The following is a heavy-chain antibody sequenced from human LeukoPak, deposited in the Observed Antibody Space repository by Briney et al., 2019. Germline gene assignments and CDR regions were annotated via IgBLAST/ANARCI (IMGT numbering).Heavy chain of an antibody. J-gene: IGHJ4*02. CDR1: GFAFSSYE. D-gene: IGHD5-12*01. CDR2: ISSSGSSI. CDR3: VIGYSGSFDFDH. V-gene: IGHV3-48*03. Sequence: GGSLRLSCAASGFAFSSYEMNWVRQAPGKGLEWVSYISSSGSSIYYADSVKGRFTNSRDNAKNSLYLQMNSLRAEDTAVYYCVIGYSGSFDFDHWGQGTLVTVSS.